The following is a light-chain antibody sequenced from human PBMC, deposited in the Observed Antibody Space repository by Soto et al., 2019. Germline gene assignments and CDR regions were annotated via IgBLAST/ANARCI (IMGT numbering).Light chain of an antibody. V-gene: IGKV3-20*01. CDR3: QQYGSPPSLT. CDR1: QSVSGSY. CDR2: GAS. Sequence: EIVLTQSPGTLSLSPGERVTLSCRASQSVSGSYLAWYQQKPGQAPRRLINGASSRATGIPDRFSGSGSGTDFTLTISRLEPEDFAVYYCQQYGSPPSLTFGGGTKVEIK. J-gene: IGKJ4*01.